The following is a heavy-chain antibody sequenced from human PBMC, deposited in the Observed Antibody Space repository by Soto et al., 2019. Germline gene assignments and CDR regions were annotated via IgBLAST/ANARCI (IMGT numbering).Heavy chain of an antibody. CDR1: GFSFTSYW. V-gene: IGHV5-10-1*01. J-gene: IGHJ5*02. D-gene: IGHD4-17*01. Sequence: PVESLKISCKGSGFSFTSYWIYWVRQMPGQGLEWMGRIDPSDSYTNSSPSFQGHVTFSADKSISTAYLQWSSLKASDSAMYYCARHHNNDKGDYSHGPWGKGTLVTVS. CDR2: IDPSDSYT. CDR3: ARHHNNDKGDYSHGP.